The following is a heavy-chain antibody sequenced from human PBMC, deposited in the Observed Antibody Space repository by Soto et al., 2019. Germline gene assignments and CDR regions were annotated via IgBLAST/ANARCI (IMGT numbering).Heavy chain of an antibody. Sequence: SETLSLTCSVSGGSITSGVYHWTGIRQHPEKGLEWIGYIYYRGNTYYNPSLRSRLTISVDTSKNQFSLNLTSVTAADTAVYYCARTSELGFRDWFEPWGQGTLVSVSS. CDR1: GGSITSGVYH. CDR2: IYYRGNT. V-gene: IGHV4-31*03. CDR3: ARTSELGFRDWFEP. D-gene: IGHD6-6*01. J-gene: IGHJ5*02.